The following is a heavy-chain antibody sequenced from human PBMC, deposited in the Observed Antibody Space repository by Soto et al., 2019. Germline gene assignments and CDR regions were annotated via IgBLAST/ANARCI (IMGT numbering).Heavy chain of an antibody. Sequence: QVQLQESGPGLVKPSETLSVTCTVSGGSITTYYWSWIRQPPGKRLEWIGYISSSGCTNYNPSLNSRVTISVDTSKNQFSLKLSSVTAADTAVYYCVRDCYSSSCFDLWGQGTLVTVSS. V-gene: IGHV4-59*01. CDR2: ISSSGCT. CDR3: VRDCYSSSCFDL. CDR1: GGSITTYY. J-gene: IGHJ4*02. D-gene: IGHD6-13*01.